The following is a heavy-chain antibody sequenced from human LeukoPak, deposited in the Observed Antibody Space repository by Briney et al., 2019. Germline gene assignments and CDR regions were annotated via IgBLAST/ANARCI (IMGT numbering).Heavy chain of an antibody. CDR1: GFTFSSYA. J-gene: IGHJ4*02. CDR2: ISGSGGST. Sequence: PGGSLRLSCAASGFTFSSYAMSWVRQAPGKGLELVSAISGSGGSTYYADSVKGRFTISRDNSKNTLHLQMNSLRAEDTAVYYCAKALYSSSSPLEFDYWGQGTLVTVSS. D-gene: IGHD6-6*01. CDR3: AKALYSSSSPLEFDY. V-gene: IGHV3-23*01.